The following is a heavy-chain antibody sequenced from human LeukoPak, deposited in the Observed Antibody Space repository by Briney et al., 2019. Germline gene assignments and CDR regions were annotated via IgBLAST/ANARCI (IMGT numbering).Heavy chain of an antibody. Sequence: SQTLSLTCGISGDRVSRNAWNWIRQSPSRGLEWLGRASYRSRWFYDYAASVASRIIINTDTSKNQVSLQLKSVTPEDTAIYYCARITSSGSRDYWGQGTLIIVSS. CDR3: ARITSSGSRDY. CDR1: GDRVSRNA. CDR2: ASYRSRWFY. D-gene: IGHD3-10*01. V-gene: IGHV6-1*01. J-gene: IGHJ4*02.